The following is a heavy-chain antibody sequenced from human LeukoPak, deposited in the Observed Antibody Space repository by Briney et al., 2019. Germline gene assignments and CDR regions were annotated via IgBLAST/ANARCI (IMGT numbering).Heavy chain of an antibody. J-gene: IGHJ6*02. CDR3: ARGGHCSTTSCSNYDGMDV. D-gene: IGHD2-2*01. V-gene: IGHV3-23*01. CDR2: ISGSGGST. Sequence: PGGSLRLSCAASGFTFSSYAMSWVRQAPGKGLEWVSAISGSGGSTYYADSVKGRFTISRDNSKNTLYLQMNSLRAEDTAVYYCARGGHCSTTSCSNYDGMDVWGQGTTLTVSS. CDR1: GFTFSSYA.